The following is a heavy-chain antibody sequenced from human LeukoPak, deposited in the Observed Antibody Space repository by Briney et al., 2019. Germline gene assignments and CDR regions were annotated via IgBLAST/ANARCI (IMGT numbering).Heavy chain of an antibody. Sequence: GGSLRLSCAASGFTFSDYYMSWIRQAPGKGLEWVSYISSSGSYTNYADSVKGRFTISRDNAKNSLYLQMNSLRAEDTAVYFCGRGSGYYDRVLDYWGQGTLVTVSS. V-gene: IGHV3-11*03. J-gene: IGHJ4*02. CDR1: GFTFSDYY. CDR3: GRGSGYYDRVLDY. CDR2: ISSSGSYT. D-gene: IGHD3-22*01.